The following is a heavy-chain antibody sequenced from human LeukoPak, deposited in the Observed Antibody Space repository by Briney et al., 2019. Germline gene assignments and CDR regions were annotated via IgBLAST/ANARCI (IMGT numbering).Heavy chain of an antibody. D-gene: IGHD2-21*02. CDR2: IYTSGST. CDR3: AREAYCGGDCYYLFDY. CDR1: GDSMSSYY. J-gene: IGHJ4*02. Sequence: SETLSLTCTVSGDSMSSYYWSWIRQPAGKRLEWIGRIYTSGSTNYNPSLKSRVTMSVDTSKNQFSLKLSSVTAADTAVYYCAREAYCGGDCYYLFDYWGQGALVTVSS. V-gene: IGHV4-4*07.